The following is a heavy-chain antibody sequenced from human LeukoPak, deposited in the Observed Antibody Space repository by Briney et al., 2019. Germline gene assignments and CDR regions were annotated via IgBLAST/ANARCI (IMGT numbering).Heavy chain of an antibody. V-gene: IGHV3-23*01. J-gene: IGHJ4*02. CDR1: GFSVSDSY. CDR3: AKDRTSNWYYFDY. CDR2: ISGSGDIT. Sequence: GGSLRLSCAASGFSVSDSYMSWVRQAPGKGLEWVSAISGSGDITYSADSVKGRFTISRDNSKNTLYLQMNSLRAEDTAVYYCAKDRTSNWYYFDYWGQGILVTVSS. D-gene: IGHD6-13*01.